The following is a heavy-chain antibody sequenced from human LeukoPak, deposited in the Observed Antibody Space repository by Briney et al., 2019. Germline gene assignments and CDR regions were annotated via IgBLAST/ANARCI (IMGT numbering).Heavy chain of an antibody. J-gene: IGHJ4*02. V-gene: IGHV3-23*01. CDR1: GFTFSSHG. CDR3: ARDLGWLHYAD. D-gene: IGHD5-12*01. CDR2: IGGSGGFIT. Sequence: GGSLRLSCAASGFTFSSHGMNWVRQAPGKGLEWVSGIGGSGGFITYYADSVKGRFTVSRDNSKNTLYLQMNSLRADDTAIYYCARDLGWLHYADWGQGALVTVSS.